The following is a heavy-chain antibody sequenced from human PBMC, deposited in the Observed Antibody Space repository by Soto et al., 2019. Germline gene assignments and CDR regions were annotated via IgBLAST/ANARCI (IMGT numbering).Heavy chain of an antibody. D-gene: IGHD3-9*01. CDR2: ISFDGNII. CDR1: DFSFSSYA. J-gene: IGHJ4*02. Sequence: GGSLRLSCAASDFSFSSYAMHWIRQAPGKGLEWLAVISFDGNIIQYADSVKGRFIISRDNSKNTLYLQMNSLRGDDTAVYYCARTFDTITYYFDYWGQGTLVTVSS. CDR3: ARTFDTITYYFDY. V-gene: IGHV3-30-3*01.